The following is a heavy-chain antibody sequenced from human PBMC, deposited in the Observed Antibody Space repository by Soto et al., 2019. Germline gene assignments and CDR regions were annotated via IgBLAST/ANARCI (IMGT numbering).Heavy chain of an antibody. V-gene: IGHV3-15*07. CDR2: IKSQTDGGTT. J-gene: IGHJ3*02. CDR1: GFIFSNAW. Sequence: GGSLRLSCSASGFIFSNAWLNWVRQAPGKGLEWVGRIKSQTDGGTTDYAAPVKGRFTISRDDSKNTLYLQTNSLKTEDTAVYYCATDGRDANRAVDIWGQGTMVTVSS. CDR3: ATDGRDANRAVDI. D-gene: IGHD2-8*01.